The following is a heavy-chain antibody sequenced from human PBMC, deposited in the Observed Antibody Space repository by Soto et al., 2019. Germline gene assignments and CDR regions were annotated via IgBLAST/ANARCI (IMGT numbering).Heavy chain of an antibody. V-gene: IGHV3-13*04. CDR1: GSTFSSYD. CDR2: IGTAGDT. J-gene: IGHJ4*02. CDR3: ARAIGPSLFDY. Sequence: GGSLRLSCSASGSTFSSYDMHWVRQGPGKGLEWVSAIGTAGDTNYAGSVKGRFTISRENAKNSLYLQMNSLRAGDTAIYFCARAIGPSLFDYWGQGTLVTVSS. D-gene: IGHD3-22*01.